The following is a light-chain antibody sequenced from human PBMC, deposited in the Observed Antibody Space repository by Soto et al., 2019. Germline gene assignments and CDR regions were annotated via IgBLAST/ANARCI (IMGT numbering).Light chain of an antibody. CDR1: SSDVGSYNR. V-gene: IGLV2-18*01. CDR2: EVS. J-gene: IGLJ2*01. Sequence: QSVLTQPPSVSGSPGQSVTISCTGTSSDVGSYNRVSWYQQPPGTAPKLMIYEVSNRPSGVPDRFSGSKSGNTASLTISGLQAEDEADYYCSLYTSSSTLGVVFGGGTKVTVL. CDR3: SLYTSSSTLGVV.